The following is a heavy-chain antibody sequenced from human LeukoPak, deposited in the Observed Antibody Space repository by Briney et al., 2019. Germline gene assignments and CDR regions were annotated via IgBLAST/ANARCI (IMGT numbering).Heavy chain of an antibody. CDR3: VPGDYDILTGYFDY. CDR1: GFTFSSYS. D-gene: IGHD3-9*01. J-gene: IGHJ4*02. V-gene: IGHV3-21*01. CDR2: ISSSSSYI. Sequence: GGSLRLSCAASGFTFSSYSMNWVRQAPGKGLEWVSSISSSSSYIYYADSVKGRFTISRDNAKNSLYLQMNSLRAEDTAVYYCVPGDYDILTGYFDYWGQGTLVTVSS.